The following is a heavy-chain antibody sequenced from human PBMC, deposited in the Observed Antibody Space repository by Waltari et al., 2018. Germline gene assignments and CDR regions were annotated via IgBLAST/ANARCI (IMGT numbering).Heavy chain of an antibody. J-gene: IGHJ3*02. CDR2: INPNSGGT. CDR3: ARVMCSSTSCYYDAFDI. CDR1: GYTLTGYY. Sequence: QVQLVQSGAEVKKPGASVKVSCKASGYTLTGYYMHWVRQAPGQGLEWMGRINPNSGGTNYAQKLQGRVTMTRDTSISTAYMELSRLRSVDTAVYYCARVMCSSTSCYYDAFDIWGQGTMVTVSS. D-gene: IGHD2-2*01. V-gene: IGHV1-2*02.